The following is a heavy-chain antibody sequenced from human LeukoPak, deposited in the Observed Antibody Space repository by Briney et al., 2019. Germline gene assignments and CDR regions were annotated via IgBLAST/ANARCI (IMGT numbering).Heavy chain of an antibody. Sequence: SQTLSLTCTVSGGSISSGGYYWSWIRQHPGKGLEWIGYIYYSGSTYYNPSLKSLVTISVDTSKNQFSLKLSSVTAADTAVYYCARFSVSDYYDSSGYYSDYWGQGTLVTVSS. CDR3: ARFSVSDYYDSSGYYSDY. D-gene: IGHD3-22*01. CDR2: IYYSGST. CDR1: GGSISSGGYY. V-gene: IGHV4-31*01. J-gene: IGHJ4*02.